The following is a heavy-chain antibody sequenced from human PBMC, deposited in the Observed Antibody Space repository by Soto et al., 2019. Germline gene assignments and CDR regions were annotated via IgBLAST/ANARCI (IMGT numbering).Heavy chain of an antibody. CDR2: IYYSGST. V-gene: IGHV4-30-4*01. CDR1: GGSINSGDYY. CDR3: ARADYGSDI. J-gene: IGHJ3*02. Sequence: SETLSLTCTVSGGSINSGDYYWSWIRQPPGKGLEWIGYIYYSGSTYYNPSLKSRVTISVDTSKNQFSPKLSSVTATDTAVYYCARADYGSDIWGQGTMVTVSS. D-gene: IGHD4-17*01.